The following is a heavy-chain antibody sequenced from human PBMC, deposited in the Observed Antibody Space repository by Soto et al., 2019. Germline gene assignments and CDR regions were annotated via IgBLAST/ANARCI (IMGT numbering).Heavy chain of an antibody. Sequence: SVKVSCKASGGTFSSYAISWVRQAPGQWLEWMGGIIPIFGTANYAQKFQGRVTITADESTSTAYMELSSLRSEDTAVYYCARDPYYYGSGSTGYGMDVWGQGTTVTVSS. CDR3: ARDPYYYGSGSTGYGMDV. J-gene: IGHJ6*02. CDR2: IIPIFGTA. CDR1: GGTFSSYA. D-gene: IGHD3-10*01. V-gene: IGHV1-69*13.